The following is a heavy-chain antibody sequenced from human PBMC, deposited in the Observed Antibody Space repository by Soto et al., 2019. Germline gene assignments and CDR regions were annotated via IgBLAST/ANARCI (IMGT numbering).Heavy chain of an antibody. CDR1: GFTFSSYA. D-gene: IGHD6-13*01. CDR3: AKGGQQLGDGFDY. J-gene: IGHJ4*02. V-gene: IGHV3-23*01. CDR2: ISGSGGST. Sequence: PGGSLRLACAASGFTFSSYAMSWVRQAPGKGLEWVSAISGSGGSTYYADSVKGRFTISGDNSKNTLYLQMNSLRAEDTAVYYCAKGGQQLGDGFDYWGQGTLVTVSS.